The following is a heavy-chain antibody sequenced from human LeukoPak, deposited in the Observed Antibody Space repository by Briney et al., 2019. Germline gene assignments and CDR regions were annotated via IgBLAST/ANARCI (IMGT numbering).Heavy chain of an antibody. V-gene: IGHV3-23*01. CDR3: AKERYSSSWYHKDY. CDR1: GFTFDDYA. CDR2: ISSSSSYI. Sequence: GRSLRLSCAASGFTFDDYAMHWVRQAPGKGLEWVSSISSSSSYIYYADSVKGRFTISRDNSKNTLYLQMNSLRAEDTAVYYCAKERYSSSWYHKDYWGQGTLVTVSS. D-gene: IGHD6-13*01. J-gene: IGHJ4*02.